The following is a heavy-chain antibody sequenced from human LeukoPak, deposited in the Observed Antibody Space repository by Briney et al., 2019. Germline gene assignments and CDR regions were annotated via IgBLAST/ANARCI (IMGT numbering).Heavy chain of an antibody. Sequence: ASVKVSCKASGYTFTSYDINWVRQATGQGLEWMGWMNPNSGNTGYAQRFQGRVTMTRNTSISTAYMELSSLRSEDTAVCYCASGVGDYYYYYYMDVWGKGTTVTVSS. CDR2: MNPNSGNT. V-gene: IGHV1-8*01. J-gene: IGHJ6*03. CDR1: GYTFTSYD. D-gene: IGHD3-10*01. CDR3: ASGVGDYYYYYYMDV.